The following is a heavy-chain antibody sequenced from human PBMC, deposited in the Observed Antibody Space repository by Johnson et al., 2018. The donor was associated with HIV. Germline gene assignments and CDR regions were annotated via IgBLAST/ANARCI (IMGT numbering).Heavy chain of an antibody. CDR2: ISYDGSNK. Sequence: QVQLVESGGGVVQPGRSLRLSCAASGFTFSSYAMHWVRQAPGKGLEWVAVISYDGSNKYYADSVKGRFTISRDNSKNTRYLQMNSLRAEDTAVYYCAKDLELSPGTARAVGGSFDIWGQGTMVTVSS. CDR3: AKDLELSPGTARAVGGSFDI. CDR1: GFTFSSYA. D-gene: IGHD6-19*01. J-gene: IGHJ3*02. V-gene: IGHV3-30*04.